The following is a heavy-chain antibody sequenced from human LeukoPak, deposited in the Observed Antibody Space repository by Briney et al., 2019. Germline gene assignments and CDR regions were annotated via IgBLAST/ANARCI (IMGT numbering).Heavy chain of an antibody. CDR1: GFTFSTYG. CDR3: ARTLGGYNYGPYDS. J-gene: IGHJ4*02. D-gene: IGHD5-18*01. CDR2: VWYDGSDK. V-gene: IGHV3-33*01. Sequence: QPGGSLRLSCAASGFTFSTYGMHWVRQAPGKGLEWVAVVWYDGSDKYYSDSVRGRFTISRDNSDDTLYLQMDSLRAEDTAVYFCARTLGGYNYGPYDSWGQGTLVSVSS.